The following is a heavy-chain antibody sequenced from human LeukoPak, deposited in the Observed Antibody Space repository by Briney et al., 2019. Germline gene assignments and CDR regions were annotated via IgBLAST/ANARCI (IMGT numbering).Heavy chain of an antibody. CDR1: DGSISDYY. CDR2: IYISERT. CDR3: AKTGSLMGRFFDY. J-gene: IGHJ4*02. D-gene: IGHD3-10*01. Sequence: PSETLSLTCTVSDGSISDYYWSWIRQPAGKGLEWLGRIYISERTNYNPSLKSRVTMSVDTSRNQFSLKLTSVSAADTAMYFCAKTGSLMGRFFDYWGQGIQVIVSS. V-gene: IGHV4-4*07.